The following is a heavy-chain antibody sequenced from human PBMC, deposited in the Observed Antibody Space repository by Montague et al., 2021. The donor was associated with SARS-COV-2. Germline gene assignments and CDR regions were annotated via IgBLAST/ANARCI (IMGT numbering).Heavy chain of an antibody. Sequence: CAISGDSDGVVEVGRKWNKQSPEIQLEEQVGRCYTPERNNDYTISVKSRISISPDTSKNQFSLQLKSVTPEDTAVYYCARWIVNSRYFDSWGQGILVTVSS. CDR3: ARWIVNSRYFDS. CDR1: GDSDGVVEVG. D-gene: IGHD2-21*01. CDR2: RCYTPERNN. V-gene: IGHV6-1*01. J-gene: IGHJ4*01.